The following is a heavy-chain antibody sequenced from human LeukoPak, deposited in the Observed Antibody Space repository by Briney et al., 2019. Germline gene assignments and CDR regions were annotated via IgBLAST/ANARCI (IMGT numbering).Heavy chain of an antibody. CDR3: ASFIAVVAHLRDY. J-gene: IGHJ4*02. D-gene: IGHD6-19*01. V-gene: IGHV4-39*07. CDR2: IYYSGST. Sequence: PSGTLSLTCGVSGGSISSSSYYWGWIRQPPGKGLEWIGSIYYSGSTYYNPSLKSRVTISVDTSRNQFSLKLSSVTAADTAVYYCASFIAVVAHLRDYWGQGTLVTVSS. CDR1: GGSISSSSYY.